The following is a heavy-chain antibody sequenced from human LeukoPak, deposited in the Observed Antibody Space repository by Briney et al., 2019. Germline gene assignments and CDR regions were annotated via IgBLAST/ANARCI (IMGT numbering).Heavy chain of an antibody. D-gene: IGHD4-23*01. CDR2: FDRENGKT. V-gene: IGHV1-24*01. Sequence: ASVKVSCRVSGYSLTELSIHWARQRPGEGLEWMGGFDRENGKTLYSRDFEGRVTMTEDASLATAYLHLSSLRSDDTAVYYCATGDYGGIYFDSWGQGTLLIVSS. J-gene: IGHJ4*02. CDR3: ATGDYGGIYFDS. CDR1: GYSLTELS.